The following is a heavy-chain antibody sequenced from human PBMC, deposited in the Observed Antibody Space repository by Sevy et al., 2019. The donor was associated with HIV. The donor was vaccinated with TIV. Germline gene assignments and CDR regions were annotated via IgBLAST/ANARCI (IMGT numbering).Heavy chain of an antibody. V-gene: IGHV4-59*01. CDR1: GGSISSNY. J-gene: IGHJ4*02. CDR2: IYYSGST. CDR3: ARDTLGYFDY. Sequence: SETLSLTCTVSGGSISSNYWSWIQQPPGKGLEWIGYIYYSGSTNYNPSLKSRVTFSVDTSKNQFSLKLTSVTAADTAVYYCARDTLGYFDYWGQGTVVTVSS.